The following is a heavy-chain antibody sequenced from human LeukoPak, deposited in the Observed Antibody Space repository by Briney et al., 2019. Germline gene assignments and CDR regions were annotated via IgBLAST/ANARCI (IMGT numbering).Heavy chain of an antibody. V-gene: IGHV3-21*01. CDR2: ISSSSSYI. J-gene: IGHJ4*02. D-gene: IGHD3-22*01. CDR1: GLTFSSYS. CDR3: ARGGTYDSSGYPDY. Sequence: GGSLRLSCAASGLTFSSYSMNWVRQAPGKGLEWVSSISSSSSYIYYADSVKGRFTISRDNAKNSLYLQMNSLRAEDTAVYYCARGGTYDSSGYPDYWGQGTLVTVSS.